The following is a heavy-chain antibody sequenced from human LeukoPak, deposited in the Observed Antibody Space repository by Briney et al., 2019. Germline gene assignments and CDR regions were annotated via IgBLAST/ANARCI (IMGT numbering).Heavy chain of an antibody. V-gene: IGHV4-59*11. J-gene: IGHJ5*02. CDR2: VYGSGST. Sequence: SETLSLTCNVSGGSISGHYWSWIRQPPGKRLEWIGYVYGSGSTNYNPSLSSRVTISLDTSKNQFSLKLTSVTAADTAVYYCARLSGKWTWGQGTLVTVSS. D-gene: IGHD1-26*01. CDR3: ARLSGKWT. CDR1: GGSISGHY.